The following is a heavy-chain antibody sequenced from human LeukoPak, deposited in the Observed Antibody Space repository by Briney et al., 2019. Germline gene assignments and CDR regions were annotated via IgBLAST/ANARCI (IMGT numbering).Heavy chain of an antibody. Sequence: GRSLRLSCAASGFTFSSYAMHWVRQAPGKGLEWVAVISYDGSNKYYADSVKGRFTISRDNSKNTLYLQMNSLRAEDTAVYYCAKASFSVVVVAATNWGQGTLVTVSS. CDR3: AKASFSVVVVAATN. V-gene: IGHV3-30-3*01. CDR2: ISYDGSNK. J-gene: IGHJ4*02. D-gene: IGHD2-15*01. CDR1: GFTFSSYA.